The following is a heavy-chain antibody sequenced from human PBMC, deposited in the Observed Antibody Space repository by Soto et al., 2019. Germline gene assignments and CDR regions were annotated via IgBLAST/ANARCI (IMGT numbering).Heavy chain of an antibody. J-gene: IGHJ4*02. CDR3: ARDSSRISWRELLPDLGLDFDY. CDR1: GFTFSSYA. CDR2: ISYDGSNK. V-gene: IGHV3-30-3*01. Sequence: QVQLVESGGGVVQPGRSLRLSCAASGFTFSSYAMHWVRQAPGKGLEWVAVISYDGSNKYYADSVKGRFTISRDNSKNTLYLQMNSLRAEDTAVYYCARDSSRISWRELLPDLGLDFDYWGQGTLVTVSS. D-gene: IGHD1-26*01.